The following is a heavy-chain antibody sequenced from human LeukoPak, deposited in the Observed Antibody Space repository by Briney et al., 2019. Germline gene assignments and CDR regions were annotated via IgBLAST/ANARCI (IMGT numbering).Heavy chain of an antibody. CDR1: GYSFTSYW. V-gene: IGHV5-51*01. CDR3: ARLRAEYSSVLSDNWFDP. CDR2: IYPGDSDT. Sequence: GESLKISCKGSGYSFTSYWIGWVRQMPGKGLEWMGMIYPGDSDTRYSPSFQGQVTISADKSISTAYLQWSSLKASDTAMYYCARLRAEYSSVLSDNWFDPWGQGTLVTVSS. D-gene: IGHD6-6*01. J-gene: IGHJ5*02.